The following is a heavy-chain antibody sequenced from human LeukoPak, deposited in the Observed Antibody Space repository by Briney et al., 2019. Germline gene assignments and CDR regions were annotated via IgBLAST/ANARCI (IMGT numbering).Heavy chain of an antibody. CDR3: ARQRGGGSWHFDL. J-gene: IGHJ2*01. V-gene: IGHV4-39*01. D-gene: IGHD2-15*01. CDR2: IYYSGST. Sequence: SETLSLTCSVSGGSISSGDYWWGWIRQPPGKGLEWIGSIYYSGSTYYSPSLKSRVTMSVDTSKNHFPLRLISVTAADTAVYYCARQRGGGSWHFDLWGRGTLVTVSS. CDR1: GGSISSGDYW.